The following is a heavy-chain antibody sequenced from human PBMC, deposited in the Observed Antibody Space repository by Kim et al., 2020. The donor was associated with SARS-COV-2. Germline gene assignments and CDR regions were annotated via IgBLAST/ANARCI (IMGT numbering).Heavy chain of an antibody. D-gene: IGHD3-9*01. J-gene: IGHJ3*02. CDR2: IYHSGST. CDR1: GYSISSGYY. CDR3: ARAPALYNYDILTGPHRAFDI. Sequence: SETLSLTCTVSGYSISSGYYWCWIRQPPGKGLEWIGSIYHSGSTYYNPSLKSRVTISVDTSKNQFSLKLSSVTAADTAVYYCARAPALYNYDILTGPHRAFDIWGQGTMVTVSS. V-gene: IGHV4-38-2*02.